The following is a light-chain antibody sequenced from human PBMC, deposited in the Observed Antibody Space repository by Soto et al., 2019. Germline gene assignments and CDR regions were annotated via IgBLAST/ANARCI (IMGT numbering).Light chain of an antibody. V-gene: IGKV3-11*01. CDR2: DAS. CDR1: QSVSSY. J-gene: IGKJ3*01. Sequence: EIVLTHSPATLSLSPGERATLSCRASQSVSSYLAWYQQKPGQAPRLLIYDASNRATGIPARFSGSGSGTDFTLTISSLEPEDFAVYYRQPRSNWPRFTVGPGTKVDIK. CDR3: QPRSNWPRFT.